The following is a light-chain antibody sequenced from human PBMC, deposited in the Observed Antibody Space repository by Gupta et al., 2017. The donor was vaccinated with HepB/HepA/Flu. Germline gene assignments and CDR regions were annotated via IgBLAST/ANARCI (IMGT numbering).Light chain of an antibody. V-gene: IGLV3-25*03. Sequence: SYELTQPPSVPVSPGQTARMTCSGDALPKQYAYWYQQKPGQAPVLVIYKDSERPSGIPERFSGSSSGTTVTLTISGVQAEDEADYYCQSADSSGTPVFGGGTKLTVL. CDR1: ALPKQY. CDR2: KDS. J-gene: IGLJ2*01. CDR3: QSADSSGTPV.